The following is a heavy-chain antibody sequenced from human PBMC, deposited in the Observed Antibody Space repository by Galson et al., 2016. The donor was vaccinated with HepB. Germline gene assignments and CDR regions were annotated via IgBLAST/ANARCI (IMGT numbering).Heavy chain of an antibody. CDR3: ARHRRLLIASPFYFDY. CDR1: GDALTSSSSY. V-gene: IGHV4-39*01. J-gene: IGHJ4*02. D-gene: IGHD3-9*01. Sequence: SETLSLTCTVSGDALTSSSSYWGWIRQPPGRGLEWIGSIYYGGTTYYNPSLKTRVIISVDTSRSQFSLNLSSVTAADTATYYCARHRRLLIASPFYFDYWGQGALVTVSS. CDR2: IYYGGTT.